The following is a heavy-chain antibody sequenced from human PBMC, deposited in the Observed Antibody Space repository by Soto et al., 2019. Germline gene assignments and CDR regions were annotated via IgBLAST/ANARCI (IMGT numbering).Heavy chain of an antibody. CDR3: AQILFGRSVAGGYFYMDV. J-gene: IGHJ6*03. Sequence: HVTLKESGPVLVKPSETLTLTCTVSGFSLASGKVGVTWIRQPPGKALEWLAHIFSNVEKSYRTSLKDRLTISEDTSKSQVVLTMTNVDPVDTATYYCAQILFGRSVAGGYFYMDVWGKGTTVIVSS. CDR1: GFSLASGKVG. D-gene: IGHD6-19*01. CDR2: IFSNVEK. V-gene: IGHV2-26*01.